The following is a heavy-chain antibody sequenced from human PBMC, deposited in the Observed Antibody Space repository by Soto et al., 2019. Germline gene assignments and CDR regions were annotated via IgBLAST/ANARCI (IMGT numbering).Heavy chain of an antibody. CDR2: IYPGDSDT. V-gene: IGHV5-51*01. J-gene: IGHJ6*02. Sequence: GASLKISCKGSGYSFTSYWIGWVRQMPGKGLEWMGIIYPGDSDTRYSPSFQGQVTISADTSISTAYLQWSSLKASDTAMYYCARGTYYYGSGSYMYYYGMDGWGQGTTVTVSS. CDR3: ARGTYYYGSGSYMYYYGMDG. CDR1: GYSFTSYW. D-gene: IGHD3-10*01.